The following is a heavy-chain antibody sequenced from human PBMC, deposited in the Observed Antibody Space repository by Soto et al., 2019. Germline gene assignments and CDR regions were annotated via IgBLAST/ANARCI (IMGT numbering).Heavy chain of an antibody. CDR3: ASIQDYGDNGYYYYGMDV. J-gene: IGHJ6*02. V-gene: IGHV3-74*01. CDR1: GFTFSSYW. CDR2: INSGGSST. D-gene: IGHD4-17*01. Sequence: EVQLVESGGGLVQPGGSLRLSCAASGFTFSSYWMHWVRQAPGKGLVWVSRINSGGSSTSYADSVKGRFTISRDNAKNTLYLQMNSLRAEDTAVYYCASIQDYGDNGYYYYGMDVWGQGTTVTVSS.